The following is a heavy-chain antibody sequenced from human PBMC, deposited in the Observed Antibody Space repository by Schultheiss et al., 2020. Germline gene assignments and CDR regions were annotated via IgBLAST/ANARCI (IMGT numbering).Heavy chain of an antibody. V-gene: IGHV3-64D*06. D-gene: IGHD5-18*01. Sequence: GGSLRLSCSASGFTFSTSTMHWVRQAPGKGLEYVSVITSNGGSTYYTDSVKGRFTISRDNSKSMLYLQMSSLRAEDTAVYFCVKSEAYTAVDYWGQGTLVNVSS. CDR3: VKSEAYTAVDY. J-gene: IGHJ4*02. CDR2: ITSNGGST. CDR1: GFTFSTST.